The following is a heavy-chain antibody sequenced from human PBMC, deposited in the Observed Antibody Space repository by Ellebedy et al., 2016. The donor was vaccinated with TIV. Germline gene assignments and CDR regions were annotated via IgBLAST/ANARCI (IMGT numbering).Heavy chain of an antibody. Sequence: AASVKVSCKASGGTFSDYAISWVRRAPGQGLEWIGGIIPIYGTINYPQKFQGRITITADESANTAYMELSRLRSEDTAVYYCARGRAGGNFFDNSGPYYYYAMDVWGQGTTVTVSS. CDR3: ARGRAGGNFFDNSGPYYYYAMDV. J-gene: IGHJ6*02. V-gene: IGHV1-69*13. D-gene: IGHD3-22*01. CDR1: GGTFSDYA. CDR2: IIPIYGTI.